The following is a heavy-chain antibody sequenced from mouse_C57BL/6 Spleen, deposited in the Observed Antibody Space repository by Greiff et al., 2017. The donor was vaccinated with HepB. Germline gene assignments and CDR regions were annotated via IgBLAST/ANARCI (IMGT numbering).Heavy chain of an antibody. V-gene: IGHV1-82*01. CDR1: GYAFSSSW. D-gene: IGHD1-1*01. CDR3: ARGANYYGSSYWYFDV. Sequence: QVQLQQSGPELVKPGASVKISCKASGYAFSSSWMNWVKQRPGKGLEWIGRIYPGDGDTNYNGKFKGKATLTADKSSSTAYMQLSSLTSEDSAVYFCARGANYYGSSYWYFDVWGTGTTVTVSS. CDR2: IYPGDGDT. J-gene: IGHJ1*03.